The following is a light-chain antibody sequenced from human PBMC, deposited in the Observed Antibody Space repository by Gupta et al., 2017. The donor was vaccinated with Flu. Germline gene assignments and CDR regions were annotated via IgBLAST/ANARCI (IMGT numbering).Light chain of an antibody. CDR3: ILYVGSGIWV. CDR2: NTN. CDR1: SGSVSTGYF. Sequence: QTVVTQESSFSVSPGVTVTLTCGLTSGSVSTGYFPSWYQQTPGLPPRTLIYNTNTRSSGVPDRFSGSILGNKAALTITGAQADDESNYYCILYVGSGIWVFGGGTKLTVL. V-gene: IGLV8-61*01. J-gene: IGLJ3*02.